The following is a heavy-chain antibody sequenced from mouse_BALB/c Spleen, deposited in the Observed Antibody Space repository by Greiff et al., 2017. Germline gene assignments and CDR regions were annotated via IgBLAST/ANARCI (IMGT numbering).Heavy chain of an antibody. CDR3: ARRGIYYESYFDY. CDR2: ISYSGST. Sequence: DVKLVESGPGLVKPSQSLSLTCTVTGYSITSDYAWNWIRQFPGNKLEWMGYISYSGSTSYNPSLKSRISITRDTSKNQFFLQLNSVTTEDTATYYCARRGIYYESYFDYWGQGTTLTVSS. D-gene: IGHD2-4*01. CDR1: GYSITSDYA. V-gene: IGHV3-2*02. J-gene: IGHJ2*01.